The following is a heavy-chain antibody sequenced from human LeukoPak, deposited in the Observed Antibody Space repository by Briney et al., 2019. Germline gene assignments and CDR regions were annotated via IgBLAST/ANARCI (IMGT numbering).Heavy chain of an antibody. CDR3: TKRQGPTSGSYDYFDP. CDR1: GGSISGYY. Sequence: PSETLSLTCTVSGGSISGYYWSWLPQPPGQGLEWIAYIHSSGYTNYNPSLKSRVTISVDTSKNQFSLKVTSVTAADTAMYYCTKRQGPTSGSYDYFDPWGQGTLVTVSS. V-gene: IGHV4-4*09. J-gene: IGHJ5*02. CDR2: IHSSGYT. D-gene: IGHD1-26*01.